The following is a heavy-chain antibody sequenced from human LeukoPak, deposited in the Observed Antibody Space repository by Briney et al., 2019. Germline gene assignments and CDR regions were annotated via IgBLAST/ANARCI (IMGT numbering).Heavy chain of an antibody. CDR1: GYTFTSYD. V-gene: IGHV1-8*01. J-gene: IGHJ4*02. D-gene: IGHD6-13*01. CDR2: MNPNSGNT. Sequence: GASVKVSCKASGYTFTSYDNNWVRQATGQGLEWMGWMNPNSGNTGYAQKFQGRVTMTRNTSISTAYMELSSLRSEDTAVYYCARTKASGRQLVFYYWGQGTLVTVSS. CDR3: ARTKASGRQLVFYY.